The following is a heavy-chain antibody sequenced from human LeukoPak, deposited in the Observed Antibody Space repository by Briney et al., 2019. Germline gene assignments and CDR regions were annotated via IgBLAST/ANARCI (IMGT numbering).Heavy chain of an antibody. CDR3: ARGPEWYYFDH. D-gene: IGHD3-3*01. CDR1: GGSISRFY. Sequence: FETLCLTCTVSGGSISRFYWNWIRQTPGKGLEWIGYIYYSGRTIYSPSLKSRVTISVDTAKNQFSLRLTSVTAADTAVYYCARGPEWYYFDHWGQGTLV. V-gene: IGHV4-59*08. J-gene: IGHJ4*02. CDR2: IYYSGRT.